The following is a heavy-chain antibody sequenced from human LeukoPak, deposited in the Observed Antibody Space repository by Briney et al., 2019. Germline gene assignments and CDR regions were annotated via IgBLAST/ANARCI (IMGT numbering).Heavy chain of an antibody. CDR2: IYYSGST. CDR1: GGSISSSSYY. CDR3: ARARPYYYGSGSYYDY. Sequence: SETLSLTCTVSGGSISSSSYYWGWIRQPPGKGLEWIGSIYYSGSTYYNPSLKSRVTISVDRSKNQFSLKLSSVTAADTAVYYCARARPYYYGSGSYYDYWGQGTLVTVSS. D-gene: IGHD3-10*01. V-gene: IGHV4-39*07. J-gene: IGHJ4*02.